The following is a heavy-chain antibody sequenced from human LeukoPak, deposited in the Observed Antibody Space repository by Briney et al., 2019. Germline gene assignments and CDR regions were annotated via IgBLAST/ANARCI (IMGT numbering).Heavy chain of an antibody. D-gene: IGHD3-3*01. Sequence: PSETLSLTCTVSGGSISSYYWSWIRQPPGKGLEWIGYIYYSGSTNYNPSLKSRVTISVDTSKNQFSLKLSSVTAADTAVYYCARVYGYDFWFDYWGQGTLVTVSS. J-gene: IGHJ4*02. V-gene: IGHV4-59*01. CDR2: IYYSGST. CDR3: ARVYGYDFWFDY. CDR1: GGSISSYY.